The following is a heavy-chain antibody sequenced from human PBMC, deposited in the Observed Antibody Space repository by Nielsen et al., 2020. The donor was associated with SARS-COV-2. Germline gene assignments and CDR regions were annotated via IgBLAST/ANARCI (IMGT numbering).Heavy chain of an antibody. D-gene: IGHD3-10*01. V-gene: IGHV3-21*04. J-gene: IGHJ6*02. CDR3: AKDGYYGSGSYNYYGMDV. CDR2: ISSSSSYI. Sequence: WIRQPPGKGLEWVSSISSSSSYIYYADSVKGRFTISRDNAKNSLYLQMNSLRAEDTAVYYCAKDGYYGSGSYNYYGMDVWGQGTTVTVSS.